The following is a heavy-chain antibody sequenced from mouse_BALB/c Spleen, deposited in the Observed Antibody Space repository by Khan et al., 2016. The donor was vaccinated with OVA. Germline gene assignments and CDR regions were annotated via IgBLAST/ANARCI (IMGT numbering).Heavy chain of an antibody. D-gene: IGHD1-3*01. Sequence: QIQLVQSGPELKKPGETVKISCKASGYTFTNNGMNWVKQAPGKGLKWMGWINTYTGKPKSADDFKGRFAFSLETSARTAYLQINNLKNEDTATYFCAIVGYNGTMDYWGQGTSGTVSS. CDR2: INTYTGKP. V-gene: IGHV9-3-1*01. CDR1: GYTFTNNG. CDR3: AIVGYNGTMDY. J-gene: IGHJ4*01.